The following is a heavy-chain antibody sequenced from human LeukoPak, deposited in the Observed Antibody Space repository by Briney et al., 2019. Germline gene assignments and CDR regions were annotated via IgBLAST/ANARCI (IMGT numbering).Heavy chain of an antibody. CDR3: ASPYCGGDCYTRAFDI. V-gene: IGHV1-2*02. CDR1: GYTFTSYG. CDR2: INPNSGGT. Sequence: ASVKVSCKASGYTFTSYGISWVRQAPGQGLEWMGWINPNSGGTNYAQKFQGRVTMTRDTSISTAYMELSRLRSDDTAVYYCASPYCGGDCYTRAFDIWGQGTMVTVSS. D-gene: IGHD2-21*02. J-gene: IGHJ3*02.